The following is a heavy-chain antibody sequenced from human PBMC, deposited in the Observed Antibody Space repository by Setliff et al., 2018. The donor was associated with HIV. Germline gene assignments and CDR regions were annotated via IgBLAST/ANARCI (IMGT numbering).Heavy chain of an antibody. CDR1: GFTFSSFG. D-gene: IGHD3-22*01. V-gene: IGHV3-21*06. J-gene: IGHJ4*02. CDR2: ISSTSTYI. Sequence: PGGSLRLSCAASGFTFSSFGMHWVRQAPGKGLEWVSFISSTSTYIYYADSVKGRFTISRDNDGNSVSLQMDSLRDDDTAVYFCARQIFYEGSGYNPCDYWGQGVLVTVSS. CDR3: ARQIFYEGSGYNPCDY.